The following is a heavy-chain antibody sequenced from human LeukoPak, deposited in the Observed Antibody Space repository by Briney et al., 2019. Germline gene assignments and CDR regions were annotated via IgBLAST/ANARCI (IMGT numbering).Heavy chain of an antibody. V-gene: IGHV5-51*01. J-gene: IGHJ3*02. CDR1: GYSFTSYW. CDR2: IYPGDSDT. CDR3: ARRNFYYDILTGSPPPDAFDI. Sequence: GESLQISCKGSGYSFTSYWIGWVRQVPGKGLEWMGIIYPGDSDTRYSPSFQGQVTISADKSISTAYLQWSSLKASDTAMYYCARRNFYYDILTGSPPPDAFDIWGQGTMVTVSS. D-gene: IGHD3-9*01.